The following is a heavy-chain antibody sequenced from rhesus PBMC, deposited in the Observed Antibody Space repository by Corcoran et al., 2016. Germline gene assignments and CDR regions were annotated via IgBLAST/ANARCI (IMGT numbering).Heavy chain of an antibody. Sequence: QVQLQESGPGLVKPSETLSLTCAVSGYSLSSGYYWGWIRQPRGKGLVWFGYIGGSTGSTNYNPSLKSQVTIAKDTSKNQVSLKLSSVTAADTAVYYCARLGAGIIDYWGQGVLVTVSS. J-gene: IGHJ4*01. CDR2: IGGSTGST. CDR1: GYSLSSGYY. V-gene: IGHV4-99*01. CDR3: ARLGAGIIDY. D-gene: IGHD1-26*01.